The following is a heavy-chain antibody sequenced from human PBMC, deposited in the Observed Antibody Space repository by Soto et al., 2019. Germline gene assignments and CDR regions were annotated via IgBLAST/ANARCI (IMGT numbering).Heavy chain of an antibody. D-gene: IGHD2-15*01. J-gene: IGHJ3*02. CDR1: GYSFTNYW. Sequence: EVQLVQSGAEVKKPGESLKISCKASGYSFTNYWIGWVRQMPGKGLEWMGIIYPGDSDTRYSPSLQGQVTISADKSISTAYLQWSSLEASDTATYYCAKRGVICGGGRCHHEGFDIWGQGTMVTVSS. CDR2: IYPGDSDT. V-gene: IGHV5-51*03. CDR3: AKRGVICGGGRCHHEGFDI.